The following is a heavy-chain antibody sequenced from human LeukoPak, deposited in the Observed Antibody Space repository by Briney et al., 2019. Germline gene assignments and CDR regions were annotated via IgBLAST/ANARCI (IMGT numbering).Heavy chain of an antibody. J-gene: IGHJ4*02. D-gene: IGHD5-18*01. V-gene: IGHV4-34*01. CDR3: ARHGGYSYGSFDY. CDR2: INHSGST. CDR1: GGSFSGYY. Sequence: SETLSLTCAVYGGSFSGYYWSWIRQPPGKGLEWIGEINHSGSTNYNPSLKSRVTISVDTSKNQFSLKLSSVTAADTAVYYCARHGGYSYGSFDYWGQGTLVTVSS.